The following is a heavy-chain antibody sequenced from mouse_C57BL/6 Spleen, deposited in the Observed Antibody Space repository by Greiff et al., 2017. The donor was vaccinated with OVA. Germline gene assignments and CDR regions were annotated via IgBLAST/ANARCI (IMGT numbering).Heavy chain of an antibody. CDR1: GFSLTSYA. CDR2: IWTGGGT. CDR3: ARNYDYDGDWYFDV. J-gene: IGHJ1*03. Sequence: QVQLKESGPGLVAPSQSLSITCTVSGFSLTSYAISWVRQPPGKGLEWLGVIWTGGGTNYNSALKSRLSISKDNSKSQVFLKMNSLQTEDTARYYCARNYDYDGDWYFDVWGTGTTVTVSS. V-gene: IGHV2-9-1*01. D-gene: IGHD2-4*01.